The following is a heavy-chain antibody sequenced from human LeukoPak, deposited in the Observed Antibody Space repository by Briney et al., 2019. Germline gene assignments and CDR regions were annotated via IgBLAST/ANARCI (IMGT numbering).Heavy chain of an antibody. V-gene: IGHV3-23*01. Sequence: GGSLGLSCAASGFTFSSYAMSWVRQAPGKGLEWVSAISGSGGSTYYADSVKGRFTISRDNSKNTLYLQMNSLRAEDTAVYYCARARIRGVTHYYYYGMDVRAKGPRSPSP. CDR3: ARARIRGVTHYYYYGMDV. CDR1: GFTFSSYA. CDR2: ISGSGGST. J-gene: IGHJ6*02. D-gene: IGHD3-10*01.